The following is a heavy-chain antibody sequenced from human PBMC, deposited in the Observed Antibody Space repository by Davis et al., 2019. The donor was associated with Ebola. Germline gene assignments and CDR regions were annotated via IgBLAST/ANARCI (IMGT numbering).Heavy chain of an antibody. CDR1: GFSFSSYW. Sequence: GESLKISCAASGFSFSSYWMHWVRQAPGKGLVWVSNIQSDGTATNYADSVKGRFTISRDNSKDTLYLQMDSLRAEDTAVYYCAKDLPPYSSHDFWSGHDAFDIWGQGTLVTVSS. D-gene: IGHD3-3*01. CDR2: IQSDGTAT. V-gene: IGHV3-74*01. J-gene: IGHJ3*02. CDR3: AKDLPPYSSHDFWSGHDAFDI.